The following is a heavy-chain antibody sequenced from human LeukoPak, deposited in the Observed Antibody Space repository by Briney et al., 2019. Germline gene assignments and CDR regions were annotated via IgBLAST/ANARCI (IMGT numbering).Heavy chain of an antibody. CDR3: ARVMTTVTTGYYYYMDV. D-gene: IGHD4-17*01. CDR2: INTNTGNP. V-gene: IGHV7-4-1*02. Sequence: ASVKVSCKASGYTFTSYAMNWVRQAPGQGLEWMGWINTNTGNPTYAQGFTGRFVFSLDTSVSTAYLQISSLKAEDTAVYYCARVMTTVTTGYYYYMDVWGKGTTVTISS. CDR1: GYTFTSYA. J-gene: IGHJ6*03.